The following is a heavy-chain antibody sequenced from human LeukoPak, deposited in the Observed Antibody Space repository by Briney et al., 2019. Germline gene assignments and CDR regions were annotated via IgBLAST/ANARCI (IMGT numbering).Heavy chain of an antibody. D-gene: IGHD3-10*01. J-gene: IGHJ3*02. V-gene: IGHV4-61*01. CDR2: IYYSGST. CDR1: GGSFSSGSYY. Sequence: SETLSLTCTVSGGSFSSGSYYWSWIRQPPGKGLEWIGYIYYSGSTNYNPSLKSRVTISVDTSKNQFSLKLSSVTAADTAVYYCARDFVGLLWFGELSRYAFDIWGQGTMVTVSS. CDR3: ARDFVGLLWFGELSRYAFDI.